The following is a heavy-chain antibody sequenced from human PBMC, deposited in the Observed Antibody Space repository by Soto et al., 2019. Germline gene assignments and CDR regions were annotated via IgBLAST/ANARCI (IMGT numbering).Heavy chain of an antibody. CDR2: LSGSGGST. V-gene: IGHV3-23*01. CDR1: GFTFSSYA. CDR3: ARDLDYDSLTGSRRNAFDI. D-gene: IGHD3-9*01. Sequence: EVQLLESGGGLVQPGGSLRLSRGASGFTFSSYAISWFRQAPVKGLEWVSALSGSGGSTYYADSEKGRFTISRDNSKNTQYLQMNRLSAEDTAVYYCARDLDYDSLTGSRRNAFDIWGPGTMVTVSS. J-gene: IGHJ3*02.